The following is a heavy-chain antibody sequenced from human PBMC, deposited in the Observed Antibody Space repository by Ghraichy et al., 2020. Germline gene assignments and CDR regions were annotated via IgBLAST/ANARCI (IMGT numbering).Heavy chain of an antibody. Sequence: SETLSLTCTVSGGSISSYYWSWIRQPPGKGLEWIGYIYYSGSTNYNPSLKSRVTISVDTSKNQFSLKLSSVTAADTAVYYCARVGGQFLEWFHASDYYYMDVWGKGTTVTVSS. J-gene: IGHJ6*03. CDR2: IYYSGST. CDR3: ARVGGQFLEWFHASDYYYMDV. CDR1: GGSISSYY. D-gene: IGHD3-3*01. V-gene: IGHV4-59*01.